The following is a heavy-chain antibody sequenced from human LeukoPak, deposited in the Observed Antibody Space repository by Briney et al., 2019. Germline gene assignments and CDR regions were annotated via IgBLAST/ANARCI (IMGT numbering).Heavy chain of an antibody. Sequence: QPGGSLRLSCAASGFTFSSNAMSWVRQAPGKGLEWVSAISGSGGSTYYADSVKGRFTISRDNSKNTLYLQMNSLRAEDTAVYYCAKVHSQQLVLPYFDYWGQGTLVTVSS. V-gene: IGHV3-23*01. CDR1: GFTFSSNA. J-gene: IGHJ4*02. CDR3: AKVHSQQLVLPYFDY. CDR2: ISGSGGST. D-gene: IGHD6-13*01.